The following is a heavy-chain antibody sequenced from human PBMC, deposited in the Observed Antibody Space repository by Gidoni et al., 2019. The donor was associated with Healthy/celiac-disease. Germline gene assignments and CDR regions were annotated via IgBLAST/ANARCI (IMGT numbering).Heavy chain of an antibody. CDR2: IKQDGSEK. D-gene: IGHD3-16*02. CDR1: GFTFSSYW. J-gene: IGHJ5*02. CDR3: ARDWGDYELSNWFDP. Sequence: EVQLVGSGGGLVQPGGYLRLSCAASGFTFSSYWMSWVRQAPGKGLEWVANIKQDGSEKYYVDSVKGRFTISRDNAKNSLYLQMNSLRAEDTAVYYCARDWGDYELSNWFDPWGQGTLVTVSS. V-gene: IGHV3-7*01.